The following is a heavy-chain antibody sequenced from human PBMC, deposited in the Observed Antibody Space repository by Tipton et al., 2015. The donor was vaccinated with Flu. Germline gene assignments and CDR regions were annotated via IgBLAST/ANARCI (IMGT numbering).Heavy chain of an antibody. CDR1: GGSISAYS. V-gene: IGHV4-59*08. CDR3: ARLAYGSGTYFFDY. J-gene: IGHJ4*02. Sequence: TLSLTCTVSGGSISAYSWSWIRQPPGNALEWIGYIFYSGSTDYNPTLKSRVTILVDMSKNQFSLKLSSLTAADSAVYFCARLAYGSGTYFFDYWGQGTLVTVSS. D-gene: IGHD3-10*01. CDR2: IFYSGST.